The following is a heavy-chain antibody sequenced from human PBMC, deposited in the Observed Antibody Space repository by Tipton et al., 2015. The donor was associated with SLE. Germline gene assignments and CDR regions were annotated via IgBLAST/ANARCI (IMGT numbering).Heavy chain of an antibody. CDR3: AKDKFGDSNYPLDY. J-gene: IGHJ4*02. CDR1: GFTFDNYA. Sequence: GSLRLSCAASGFTFDNYAMHLVRQAPGKGLEWVSLISGDGDNTYYADSMKGRFTISRDNSKNSLYLQMNSLRTEDAAFYYCAKDKFGDSNYPLDYWGQGTLVTVSS. V-gene: IGHV3-43*02. CDR2: ISGDGDNT. D-gene: IGHD4-11*01.